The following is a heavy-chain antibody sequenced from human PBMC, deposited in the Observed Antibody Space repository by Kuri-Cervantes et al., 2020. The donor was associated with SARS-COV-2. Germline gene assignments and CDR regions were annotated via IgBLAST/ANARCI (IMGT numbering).Heavy chain of an antibody. V-gene: IGHV1-18*01. J-gene: IGHJ5*02. CDR3: ARDQNYYGSGSYSAGFDP. Sequence: ASVKVSCKASGYTFTSYGISWVRQAPGQGLEWMGWISAYNGNTNYAQKLRGRVTMTTDTSTSTAYMELRSLRSDDTAVYYCARDQNYYGSGSYSAGFDPWGQGTLVTVSS. CDR2: ISAYNGNT. D-gene: IGHD3-10*01. CDR1: GYTFTSYG.